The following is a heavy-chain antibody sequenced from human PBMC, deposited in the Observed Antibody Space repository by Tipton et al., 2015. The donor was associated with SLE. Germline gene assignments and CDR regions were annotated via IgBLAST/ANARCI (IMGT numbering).Heavy chain of an antibody. V-gene: IGHV3-23*01. CDR2: ISGSGGST. D-gene: IGHD3-3*01. CDR1: GFTVSSNY. CDR3: AKDQSGGISAIFGVVGAFDI. J-gene: IGHJ3*02. Sequence: SLRLSCAASGFTVSSNYMSWVRQAPGKGREWVSAISGSGGSTYYADSVKGRFTISRDNSKNTLYLQMNSLRAEDTAVYYCAKDQSGGISAIFGVVGAFDIWGQGTMVTVSS.